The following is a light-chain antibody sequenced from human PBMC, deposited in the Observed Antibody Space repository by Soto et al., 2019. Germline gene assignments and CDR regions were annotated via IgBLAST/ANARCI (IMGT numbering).Light chain of an antibody. CDR3: SSFTSSTTYV. CDR1: SSDVGNYNY. J-gene: IGLJ1*01. Sequence: QSVLTQSASVSGSPGQSITISCTGTSSDVGNYNYVSWYQQHPGEVPKLIIFNVNNRPSGVSNRFSGSKSGNTASLTISGLKAEDEAEYYCSSFTSSTTYVFGTGTKVTVL. V-gene: IGLV2-14*01. CDR2: NVN.